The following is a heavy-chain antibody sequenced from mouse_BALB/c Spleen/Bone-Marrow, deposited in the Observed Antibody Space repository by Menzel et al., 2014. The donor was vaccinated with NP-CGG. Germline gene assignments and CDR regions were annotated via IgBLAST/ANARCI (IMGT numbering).Heavy chain of an antibody. CDR2: IRNKAKGYTT. J-gene: IGHJ1*01. Sequence: EVKLMESGGGLVQPGGSLRLSCATSGFTFSDYYMSWVRQPPGKALEWLGFIRNKAKGYTTEYIPSVKGRFTISRHNSQSMLYLQMNTLRAEDSATYYCARDRNNDIHWYLDVWGAGTTVTVSS. V-gene: IGHV7-3*02. CDR3: ARDRNNDIHWYLDV. CDR1: GFTFSDYY. D-gene: IGHD2-12*01.